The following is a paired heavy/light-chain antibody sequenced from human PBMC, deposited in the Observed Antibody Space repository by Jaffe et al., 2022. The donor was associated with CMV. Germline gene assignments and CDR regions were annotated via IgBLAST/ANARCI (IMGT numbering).Light chain of an antibody. CDR2: KSS. Sequence: QSVLTQPPSASGTPGQWITISCSGSTSNIGTNYVDWYQQLPGTAPKLLIFKSSQRPSGVPDRFSGSKSGTSASLAISGLRSEDEADYYCAAWDDSLSAWVFGGGTKLTVL. CDR1: TSNIGTNY. V-gene: IGLV1-47*01. CDR3: AAWDDSLSAWV. J-gene: IGLJ3*02.
Heavy chain of an antibody. D-gene: IGHD2-15*01. CDR1: AFSFNTGEVC. CDR2: IDWDDDK. Sequence: QVTLRESGPALVKSTQTLTLTCTLSAFSFNTGEVCVNWIRQPPGKALEWLARIDWDDDKYYATSLKTRATISKDTSKNQVVLTMTNIDPVDTATYYCARALGHCRRGFDLWGQGTLVTVSS. V-gene: IGHV2-70*15. J-gene: IGHJ5*02. CDR3: ARALGHCRRGFDL.